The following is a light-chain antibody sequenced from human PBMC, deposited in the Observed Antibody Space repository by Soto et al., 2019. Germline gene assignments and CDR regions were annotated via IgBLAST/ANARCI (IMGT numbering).Light chain of an antibody. Sequence: QAVVTQPPSMSGAPGQRVTMSCTGSSSNLGAGYDVHWYQRLPGAAPKLLIYDNTHRPSGVPNRFSGSKSGTSASLAITGLQADDEAHYYCQSYDSSLSGSVFGGGTKVTVL. CDR1: SSNLGAGYD. V-gene: IGLV1-40*01. J-gene: IGLJ3*02. CDR3: QSYDSSLSGSV. CDR2: DNT.